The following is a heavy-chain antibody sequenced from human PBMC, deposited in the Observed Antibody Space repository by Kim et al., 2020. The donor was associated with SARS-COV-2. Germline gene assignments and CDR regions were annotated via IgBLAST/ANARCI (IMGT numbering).Heavy chain of an antibody. V-gene: IGHV4-59*13. Sequence: SETLSLTCTVSGGSISSYYWSWIRQPPGKGLEWIGYIYYSGSTNYNPSLKSRVTISVDTSKNQFSLKLSSVTAADTAVYYCARVVVVAARDYFDYWGQGTLVTVSS. CDR3: ARVVVVAARDYFDY. CDR2: IYYSGST. J-gene: IGHJ4*02. D-gene: IGHD2-15*01. CDR1: GGSISSYY.